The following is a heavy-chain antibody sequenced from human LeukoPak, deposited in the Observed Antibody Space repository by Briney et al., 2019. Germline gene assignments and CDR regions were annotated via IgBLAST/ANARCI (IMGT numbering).Heavy chain of an antibody. CDR2: MNPNSGNT. CDR3: ARVITMVRGVITLIDY. Sequence: ASVKVSCKASGYTFTSYDINWVRQATGQGLEWMGWMNPNSGNTGYAQKFQGRVTMTRNTSISTAYMELCSLRSEDTAVYYCARVITMVRGVITLIDYWGQGTLVTVSS. V-gene: IGHV1-8*01. J-gene: IGHJ4*02. CDR1: GYTFTSYD. D-gene: IGHD3-10*01.